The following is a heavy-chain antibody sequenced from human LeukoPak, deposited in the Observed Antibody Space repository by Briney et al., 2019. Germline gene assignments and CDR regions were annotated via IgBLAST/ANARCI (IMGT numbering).Heavy chain of an antibody. J-gene: IGHJ4*02. CDR1: GFTFSSYA. D-gene: IGHD5-18*01. Sequence: SGGSLRLSCAASGFTFSSYAMHWVRQAPCKGLEWVAVISYDGSNKYYADSVKGRFTISRDNSKNTLYLQMNSLRAEDTAVYYCARGDEVDTAMDFDYWGQGTLVTVSS. CDR2: ISYDGSNK. V-gene: IGHV3-30*04. CDR3: ARGDEVDTAMDFDY.